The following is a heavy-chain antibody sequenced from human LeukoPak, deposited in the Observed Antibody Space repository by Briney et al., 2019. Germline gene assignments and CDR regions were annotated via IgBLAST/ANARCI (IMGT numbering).Heavy chain of an antibody. CDR3: ARLYQGKRPPDY. J-gene: IGHJ4*02. D-gene: IGHD6-25*01. CDR1: GGSISSSSYY. V-gene: IGHV4-39*01. CDR2: IYYSGST. Sequence: PSETLSLTCTVSGGSISSSSYYWGWIRQPPGKGLEWIGSIYYSGSTYYNPSLKSRVTMSVDTYKNQLSLSLRSVPAADTAVYYCARLYQGKRPPDYWGQGTLVTVSS.